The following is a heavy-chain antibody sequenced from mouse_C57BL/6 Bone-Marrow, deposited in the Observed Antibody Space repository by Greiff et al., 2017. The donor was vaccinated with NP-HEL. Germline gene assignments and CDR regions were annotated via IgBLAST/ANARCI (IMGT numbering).Heavy chain of an antibody. CDR2: ISSGGSYT. CDR1: GFTFSSYG. Sequence: EVKLVESGGDLVKPGGSLKLSCAASGFTFSSYGMSWVRQTPDKRLEWVATISSGGSYTYYPDSVKGRFTISRDNAKNTLYLQMSSLKSEDTAMYYCARQGHYDSLYWYFDVWGTGTTVTVSS. D-gene: IGHD2-4*01. V-gene: IGHV5-6*02. CDR3: ARQGHYDSLYWYFDV. J-gene: IGHJ1*03.